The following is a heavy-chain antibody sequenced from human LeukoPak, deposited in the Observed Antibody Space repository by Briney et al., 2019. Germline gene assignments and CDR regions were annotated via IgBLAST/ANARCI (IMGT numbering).Heavy chain of an antibody. J-gene: IGHJ5*02. D-gene: IGHD3-10*01. CDR3: AKDLMRDRWFGES. Sequence: LETLSLTCAVYGGSFSGYYWSWIRQPPGKGLEWIGEINHSGSTNYNPSLKSRVTISVDTSKNQFSLKLSSVTAADTAVYYCAKDLMRDRWFGESWGQGTLVTVSS. CDR1: GGSFSGYY. CDR2: INHSGST. V-gene: IGHV4-34*01.